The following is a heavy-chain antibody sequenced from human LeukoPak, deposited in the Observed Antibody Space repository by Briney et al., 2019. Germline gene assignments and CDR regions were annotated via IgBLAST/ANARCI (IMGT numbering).Heavy chain of an antibody. Sequence: SETLSLTCTVSGGSISSGSYYWNWIRQPAGTGLEWIGRIYTSGSTNYNPSLQSRVTISLDTSKNQFSLKLTSVTAADTAVYYCARTRKIVVVPAAPSPQCGFDPWGQGTLVTVSS. CDR3: ARTRKIVVVPAAPSPQCGFDP. D-gene: IGHD2-2*01. CDR1: GGSISSGSYY. J-gene: IGHJ5*02. V-gene: IGHV4-61*02. CDR2: IYTSGST.